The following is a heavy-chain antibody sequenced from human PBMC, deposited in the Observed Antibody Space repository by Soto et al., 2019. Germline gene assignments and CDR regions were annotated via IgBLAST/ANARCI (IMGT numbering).Heavy chain of an antibody. J-gene: IGHJ5*02. CDR2: ISTYNGNT. CDR3: ARGFRVAATRWWFDP. V-gene: IGHV1-18*01. D-gene: IGHD2-15*01. CDR1: GYTFTSYD. Sequence: QVQLVQSGAEVKKPGASVKVSCKASGYTFTSYDISWVRQASGQGLEWMGWISTYNGNTNYAPKLQGRVTMTTDTSTSTAYMELRSLRSDDTAVYYCARGFRVAATRWWFDPWGQGTLVTVSS.